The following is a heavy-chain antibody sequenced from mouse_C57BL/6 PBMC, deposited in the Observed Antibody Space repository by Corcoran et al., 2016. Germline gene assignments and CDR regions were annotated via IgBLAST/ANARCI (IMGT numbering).Heavy chain of an antibody. CDR3: ARDYYGSSYWYFDV. D-gene: IGHD1-1*01. Sequence: EVQLQQSGPELVKPGASVKISCKASGYTFTDYYMNWVKQSHGKSLEWIGDINPNNGGTSYNQKFQGKATLTVDKSSSTAYMELRSLTSEDSAVYYCARDYYGSSYWYFDVWCTGTTVTVSS. J-gene: IGHJ1*03. CDR2: INPNNGGT. V-gene: IGHV1-26*01. CDR1: GYTFTDYY.